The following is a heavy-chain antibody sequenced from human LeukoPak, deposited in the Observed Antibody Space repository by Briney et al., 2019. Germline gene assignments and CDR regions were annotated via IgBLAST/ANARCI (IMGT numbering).Heavy chain of an antibody. CDR2: IIPIFGTA. D-gene: IGHD3-10*01. CDR1: GGTFSGYA. V-gene: IGHV1-69*06. J-gene: IGHJ5*02. Sequence: SVKVSCKASGGTFSGYAISWVRQAPGQGLEWMGGIIPIFGTANYAQKFQGRVTITADKSTSTAYMELSSLRSEDTAVYYCARKHITMVRGVPWFDPWGQGTLVTVSS. CDR3: ARKHITMVRGVPWFDP.